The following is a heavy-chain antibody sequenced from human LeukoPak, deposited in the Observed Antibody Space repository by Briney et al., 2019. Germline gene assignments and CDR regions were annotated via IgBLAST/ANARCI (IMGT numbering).Heavy chain of an antibody. J-gene: IGHJ4*02. CDR1: GGSISSGSYY. V-gene: IGHV4-61*02. CDR3: ARDSGYDLT. Sequence: PSETLSLTCTVSGGSISSGSYYWSWIRQPAGKGLEWIGRLYTNGSPNYNPSLKSRVTVSVDTSKNQFSLDLRSVTAADAAVYYCARDSGYDLTWGQGTLVTVSS. D-gene: IGHD5-12*01. CDR2: LYTNGSP.